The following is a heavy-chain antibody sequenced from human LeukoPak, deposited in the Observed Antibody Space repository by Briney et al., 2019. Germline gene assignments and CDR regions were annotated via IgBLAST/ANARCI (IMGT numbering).Heavy chain of an antibody. CDR3: AKGELAHYYDSSLFDY. V-gene: IGHV3-23*01. CDR1: GFTFSSYA. D-gene: IGHD3-22*01. J-gene: IGHJ4*02. Sequence: GGSLRLSCAASGFTFSSYAMSWVRQAPGEGLEWVSAISGSGGSTYYADSVKGRFTISRDNSKNTLYLQMNSLRAEDTAVYYCAKGELAHYYDSSLFDYWGQGTLVTVSS. CDR2: ISGSGGST.